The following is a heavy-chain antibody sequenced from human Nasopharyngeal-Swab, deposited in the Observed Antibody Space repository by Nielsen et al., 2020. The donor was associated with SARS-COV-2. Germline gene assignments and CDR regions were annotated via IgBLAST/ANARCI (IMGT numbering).Heavy chain of an antibody. CDR1: GFTFRDYY. CDR3: AREKEYQVLLDYYYHGLDV. J-gene: IGHJ6*02. Sequence: SLKTSCVASGFTFRDYYMAWIRQAHGEGRERVSYISASGPTTDSADSVKGRFTISRDNANNLLYLQMSSLRGEDTAVYFCAREKEYQVLLDYYYHGLDVWGHGTAVTVSS. V-gene: IGHV3-11*01. CDR2: ISASGPTT. D-gene: IGHD3-10*01.